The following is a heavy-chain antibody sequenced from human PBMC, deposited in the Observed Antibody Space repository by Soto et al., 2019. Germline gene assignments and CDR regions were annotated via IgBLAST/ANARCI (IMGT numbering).Heavy chain of an antibody. Sequence: EVQLVASGGGLVQPGRSLRLSCAASGFTFDDYAMHWVRQAPGKGLEWVSGISWNSGSIGYADSVKGRFTISRDNAKNSLYLQMNSLRAEDTALYYCAKDVGTGSRYYYMDVWGKGTTVTVSS. CDR2: ISWNSGSI. J-gene: IGHJ6*03. CDR1: GFTFDDYA. CDR3: AKDVGTGSRYYYMDV. V-gene: IGHV3-9*01. D-gene: IGHD6-13*01.